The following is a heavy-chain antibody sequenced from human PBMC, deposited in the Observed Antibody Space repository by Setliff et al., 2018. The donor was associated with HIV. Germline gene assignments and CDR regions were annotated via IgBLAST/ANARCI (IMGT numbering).Heavy chain of an antibody. J-gene: IGHJ3*02. Sequence: PSETLSLTCSVYGGSISRGGRYWGWIRQHPGRGLEWLGYVYYTGESFYKPSLGGRVTILQDKSKNQFSLELRSVTAADTAVYFCARALANWVGRRAFDIWGQGTMVTVSS. D-gene: IGHD1-1*01. CDR2: VYYTGES. CDR1: GGSISRGGRY. CDR3: ARALANWVGRRAFDI. V-gene: IGHV4-31*03.